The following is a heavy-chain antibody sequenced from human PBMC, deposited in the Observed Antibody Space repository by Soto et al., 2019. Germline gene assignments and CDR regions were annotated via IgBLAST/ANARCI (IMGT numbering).Heavy chain of an antibody. CDR2: IIPIFGTA. CDR1: GGTFSSYA. J-gene: IGHJ4*02. D-gene: IGHD6-19*01. CDR3: AGDGRSYSSGCYVYY. Sequence: ASVKVSSKASGGTFSSYAISWVRQAPGQGLEWMGGIIPIFGTANYAQKFQGRVTITADESTSTAYMELSSLRSEDTAVYYCAGDGRSYSSGCYVYYCGQETLVTVSS. V-gene: IGHV1-69*13.